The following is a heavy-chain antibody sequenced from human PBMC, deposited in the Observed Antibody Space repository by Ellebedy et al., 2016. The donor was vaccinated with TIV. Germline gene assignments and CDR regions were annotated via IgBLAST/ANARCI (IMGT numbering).Heavy chain of an antibody. V-gene: IGHV4-39*07. Sequence: MPSETLSLTCTVSGGSISNSDYYWNWIRQPPGKGLEWIGSIYYSWSAYYNPSLESRVTVSVDTSKNQFSLNLTSVTAADTAVYYCARDPALPRGRFDTWGQGTLVTVSS. CDR1: GGSISNSDYY. CDR3: ARDPALPRGRFDT. J-gene: IGHJ5*02. CDR2: IYYSWSA.